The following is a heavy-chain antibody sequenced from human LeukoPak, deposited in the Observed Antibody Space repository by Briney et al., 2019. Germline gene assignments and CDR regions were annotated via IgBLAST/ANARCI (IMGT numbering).Heavy chain of an antibody. CDR1: GFTFSSYR. V-gene: IGHV3-21*01. CDR3: VRDRDYAFDF. J-gene: IGHJ3*01. CDR2: ISSSSSYI. Sequence: GGSLRLSCAASGFTFSSYRTNWVRQAPGKGLEWVSSISSSSSYIYYADSVEGRFTISRDNAENSLYLQMNSLRDEDTAVYFCVRDRDYAFDFWGQGTMVTVSS.